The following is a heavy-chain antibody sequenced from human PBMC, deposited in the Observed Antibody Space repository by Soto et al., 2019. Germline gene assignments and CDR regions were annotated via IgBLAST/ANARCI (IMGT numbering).Heavy chain of an antibody. CDR2: IYPDDSDT. J-gene: IGHJ4*02. V-gene: IGHV5-51*01. CDR3: ASSVLVTSTMNYFDL. CDR1: GYSFSNFW. Sequence: PGESLKISCQASGYSFSNFWIAWVRQMPGEGLEWLGIIYPDDSDTRYSPSFLGQATISADKSIKTTYLQWSSLKASDTAIYFCASSVLVTSTMNYFDLWGQGTLVTVSS. D-gene: IGHD2-8*02.